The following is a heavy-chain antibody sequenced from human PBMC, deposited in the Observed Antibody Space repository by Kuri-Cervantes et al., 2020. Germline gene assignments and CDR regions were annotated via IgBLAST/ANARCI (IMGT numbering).Heavy chain of an antibody. CDR2: ISSGSTYT. CDR1: GFSFSDYS. V-gene: IGHV3-21*01. Sequence: GGSLRLSCAASGFSFSDYSMNWVRQAPGKGLEWVSSISSGSTYTYYADSVKGRFTISRDNAKNSLYLQLNNLRAEDTAVYYCARDSSHSDDYWGQGTLVTVSS. J-gene: IGHJ4*02. D-gene: IGHD2-2*01. CDR3: ARDSSHSDDY.